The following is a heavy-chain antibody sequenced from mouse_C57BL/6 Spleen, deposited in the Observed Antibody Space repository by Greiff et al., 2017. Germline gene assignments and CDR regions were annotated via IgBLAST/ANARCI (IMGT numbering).Heavy chain of an antibody. CDR3: ARPITTVVATDYYAMDY. CDR2: IYPGDGDT. D-gene: IGHD1-1*01. J-gene: IGHJ4*01. V-gene: IGHV1-82*01. Sequence: VQLQQSGPELVKPGASVKISCKASGYAFSSSWMNWVKQRPGKGLEWIGRIYPGDGDTNYNGKFKGKATLTADKSSSTAYMQLSSLTSEDSAVYFCARPITTVVATDYYAMDYWGQGTSVTVSS. CDR1: GYAFSSSW.